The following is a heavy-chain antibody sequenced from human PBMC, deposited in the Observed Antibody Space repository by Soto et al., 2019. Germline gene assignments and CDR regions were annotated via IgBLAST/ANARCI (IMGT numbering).Heavy chain of an antibody. V-gene: IGHV4-39*01. CDR1: GDSISSYY. D-gene: IGHD6-19*01. J-gene: IGHJ4*02. CDR2: IYYSGST. CDR3: ASSSREYSSGWYPLDY. Sequence: SETLSLTCTVSGDSISSYYWGWIRQPPGKGLEWIGSIYYSGSTYYNPSLKSRVTISVDTSKNQFSLKLSSVTAADTAVYYCASSSREYSSGWYPLDYWGQGTLVTVSS.